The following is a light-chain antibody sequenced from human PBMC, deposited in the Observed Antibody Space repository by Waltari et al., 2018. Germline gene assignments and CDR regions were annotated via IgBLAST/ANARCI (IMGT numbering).Light chain of an antibody. CDR2: DVN. Sequence: QSALTQPASVSGSPGQSITISCTGTSSDVGGFDYVSWYQQHPNNAPKLLIYDVNNRPSGVSNRFSGSKSGNTASLTISGLQAEDESDYYCSSYTSRNTLLFGGGTKLTAL. J-gene: IGLJ2*01. CDR3: SSYTSRNTLL. V-gene: IGLV2-14*03. CDR1: SSDVGGFDY.